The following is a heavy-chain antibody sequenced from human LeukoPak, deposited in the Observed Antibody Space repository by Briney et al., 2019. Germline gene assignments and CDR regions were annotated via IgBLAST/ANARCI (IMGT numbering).Heavy chain of an antibody. J-gene: IGHJ4*02. D-gene: IGHD3-16*01. CDR3: ARERDRGRTSPYFDS. V-gene: IGHV3-48*01. CDR2: ISSSSSRI. Sequence: GGSLRLSCAASGFTFSSYSMNWVRQGPGKGLEWVSFISSSSSRIYYADSVKGRFTISRDNAKNSLYLQMNSLRAEDTAVYYCARERDRGRTSPYFDSWGQGTLVPVSS. CDR1: GFTFSSYS.